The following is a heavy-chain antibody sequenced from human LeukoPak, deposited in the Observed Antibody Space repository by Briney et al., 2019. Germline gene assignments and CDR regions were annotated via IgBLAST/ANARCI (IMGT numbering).Heavy chain of an antibody. V-gene: IGHV4-39*01. CDR3: ARHCLVAYGDYIWFDP. CDR1: GGSISSSSYY. Sequence: PSETLSLTCTASGGSISSSSYYWGWIRQPPGKGLEWIGSIYYSGSTYYNPSLKSRVTISVDTSKNQFSLKLSSVTAADTAVYYCARHCLVAYGDYIWFDPWGQGTLVTVSS. D-gene: IGHD4-17*01. J-gene: IGHJ5*02. CDR2: IYYSGST.